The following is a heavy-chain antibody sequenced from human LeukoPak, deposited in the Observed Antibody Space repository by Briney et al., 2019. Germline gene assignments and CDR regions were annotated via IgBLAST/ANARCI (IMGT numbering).Heavy chain of an antibody. D-gene: IGHD3-22*01. J-gene: IGHJ4*02. Sequence: GGSLRLSCAASGFTLSDYYMSWIRQAPGKGLEWVSYISSSSSYTNYADSVKGRFTISRDNAKNSLYLQMNSLRAEDTAVYYCATYDSSGYYYFDYWGQGTLVTVSS. V-gene: IGHV3-11*06. CDR1: GFTLSDYY. CDR2: ISSSSSYT. CDR3: ATYDSSGYYYFDY.